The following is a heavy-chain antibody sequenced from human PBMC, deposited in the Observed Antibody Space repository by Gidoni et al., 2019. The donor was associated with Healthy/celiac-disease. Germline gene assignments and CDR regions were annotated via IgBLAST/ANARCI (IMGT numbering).Heavy chain of an antibody. V-gene: IGHV3-30*18. CDR1: GFTFSSYG. J-gene: IGHJ4*02. CDR3: AKDGGGYVDY. D-gene: IGHD3-22*01. Sequence: QVQLVESGGGVVQPGRSLRLSCAASGFTFSSYGMHWVRQAPGKGLEWVAVISYDGSNKYYADSVKGRFTISRDNSKNTLYLQMNSLRAEDTAVYYCAKDGGGYVDYWGQGTLVTVSS. CDR2: ISYDGSNK.